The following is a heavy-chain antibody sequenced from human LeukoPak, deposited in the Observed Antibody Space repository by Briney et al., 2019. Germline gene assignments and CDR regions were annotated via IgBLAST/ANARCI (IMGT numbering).Heavy chain of an antibody. CDR2: INHSGST. D-gene: IGHD2-2*01. J-gene: IGHJ4*02. CDR3: ARAPRGYCSSTSCPFDY. V-gene: IGHV4-34*01. CDR1: GGSFSGYY. Sequence: SETLSLTCAVYGGSFSGYYWSWIRQPPGKGLEWMGEINHSGSTNYNPSLKSRVTISVDTSKNQFSLKLSSVTAADTAVYYCARAPRGYCSSTSCPFDYWGQGTLVTVSS.